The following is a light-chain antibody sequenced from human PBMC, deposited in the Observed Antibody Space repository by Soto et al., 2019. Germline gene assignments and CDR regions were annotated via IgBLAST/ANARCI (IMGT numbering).Light chain of an antibody. J-gene: IGKJ1*01. CDR3: QQTFSNPPWT. Sequence: DIQMTQSPASLSASVGDRVTITCRASQSINSYVNWYQQRPGKAPNLLIYAASTLQSGVPSRFSGSESGTDFTLTISSLQPEDFATYYCQQTFSNPPWTFGQGTKVDIK. CDR2: AAS. CDR1: QSINSY. V-gene: IGKV1-39*01.